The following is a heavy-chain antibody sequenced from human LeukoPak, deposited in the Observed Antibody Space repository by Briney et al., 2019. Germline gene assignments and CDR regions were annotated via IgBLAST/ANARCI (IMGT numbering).Heavy chain of an antibody. CDR3: ARFKGRTGFDY. Sequence: SETLSLTCAVSGGSITATDFDWAWIRQPPGQALEWIATISSSGKSYYNPYFMSRVTISVDTSKNQFSLDVTSVTAADTGLFYCARFKGRTGFDYWGRGVLVIVS. CDR1: GGSITATDFD. CDR2: ISSSGKS. D-gene: IGHD1-14*01. V-gene: IGHV4-39*01. J-gene: IGHJ4*02.